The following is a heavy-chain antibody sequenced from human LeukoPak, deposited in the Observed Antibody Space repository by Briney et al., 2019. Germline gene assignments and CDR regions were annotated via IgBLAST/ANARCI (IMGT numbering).Heavy chain of an antibody. D-gene: IGHD3-9*01. V-gene: IGHV1-8*01. J-gene: IGHJ4*02. CDR3: ARVRYFDWQNPPSDY. CDR2: MNPNSGNT. Sequence: ASVKVSCKASGYTFTSYDINWVRQATGQGLEWMGWMNPNSGNTGYAQKFRGRVTMTRNTSISTAYMELSSLRSEDTAVYYCARVRYFDWQNPPSDYWGQGTLVTVSS. CDR1: GYTFTSYD.